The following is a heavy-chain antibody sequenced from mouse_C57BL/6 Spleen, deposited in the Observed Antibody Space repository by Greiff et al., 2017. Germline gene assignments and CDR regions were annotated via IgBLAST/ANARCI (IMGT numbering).Heavy chain of an antibody. CDR1: GYTFTSYD. CDR3: ARDGEGTWFAY. CDR2: IYPRDGST. J-gene: IGHJ3*01. V-gene: IGHV1-85*01. Sequence: VKLVESGPELVKPGASVKLSCKASGYTFTSYDINWVKQRPGQGLAWIGWIYPRDGSTKYNEKFKGKATLTVDTSSSTAYMELHSLTSEDAAVYFCARDGEGTWFAYWGQGTLVTVSA.